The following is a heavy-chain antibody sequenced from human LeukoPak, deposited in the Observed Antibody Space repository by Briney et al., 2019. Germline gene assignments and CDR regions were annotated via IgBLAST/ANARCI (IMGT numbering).Heavy chain of an antibody. Sequence: GGSLRLSCAASVSTFSSYAMSWVRQAPGKGLEWVSAISGSGGSTYYADSVKGRSTISRDNSKNTLYLQMNSLRAEDTAVYYCAKDLGYYYDSSGYGSDYWGQGTLVTVSS. CDR3: AKDLGYYYDSSGYGSDY. CDR2: ISGSGGST. J-gene: IGHJ4*02. V-gene: IGHV3-23*01. D-gene: IGHD3-22*01. CDR1: VSTFSSYA.